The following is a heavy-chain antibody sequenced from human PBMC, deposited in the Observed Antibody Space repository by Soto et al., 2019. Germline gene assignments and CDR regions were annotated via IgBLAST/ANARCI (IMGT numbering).Heavy chain of an antibody. CDR3: ARGQKIQLWLLATDAFDI. J-gene: IGHJ3*02. Sequence: QVQLVESGGGVVQPGRSLRLSCAASGFTFSSYGMHWVRQAPGKGLEWVAVIWYDGSNKYYADSVKGRFTISRDNSKNTLYQQMNSLRAEDTAVYYCARGQKIQLWLLATDAFDIWGQGTMVTVSS. D-gene: IGHD5-18*01. CDR1: GFTFSSYG. CDR2: IWYDGSNK. V-gene: IGHV3-33*01.